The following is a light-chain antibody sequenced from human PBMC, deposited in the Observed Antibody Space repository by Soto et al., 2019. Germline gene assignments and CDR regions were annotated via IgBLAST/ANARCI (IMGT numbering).Light chain of an antibody. V-gene: IGLV2-14*01. CDR3: SSYSSSSTV. CDR2: DVS. J-gene: IGLJ2*01. CDR1: SSDVSGYNY. Sequence: QSALTQPASVSGSPGQSITISCTGTSSDVSGYNYVSWYQQHPGKAPKLMIYDVSNRPSGVSNRFSGSKSGNTASLTISGLQAEDEADYYCSSYSSSSTVFGGGTKVTVL.